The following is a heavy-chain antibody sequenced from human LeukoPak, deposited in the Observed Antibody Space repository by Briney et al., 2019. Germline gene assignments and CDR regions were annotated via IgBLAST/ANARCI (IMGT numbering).Heavy chain of an antibody. Sequence: SETLSLTCTVSGDSISSGGYYWSWIRQHPGKGLEWIGYIYYSGSTYYNPSLKSRVTISVDTSKDQFSLKLSSVTAADTAVYYCARALVLYFDYWGQGTLVTVSS. CDR2: IYYSGST. J-gene: IGHJ4*02. D-gene: IGHD2-2*02. CDR3: ARALVLYFDY. V-gene: IGHV4-31*03. CDR1: GDSISSGGYY.